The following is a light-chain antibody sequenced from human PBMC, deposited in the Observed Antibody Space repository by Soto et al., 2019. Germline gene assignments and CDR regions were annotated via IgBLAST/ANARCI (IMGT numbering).Light chain of an antibody. Sequence: DIPMTQSPTSLSASVGDRVTITCRASQGIRNFVAWYQQKPGKAPKLLIYAASTLQSGVPSRFSGSGSGTDFTVTINSLQPEDVATYSCQKYSSVPVFGPGTKVEIK. CDR2: AAS. CDR1: QGIRNF. CDR3: QKYSSVPV. J-gene: IGKJ3*01. V-gene: IGKV1-27*01.